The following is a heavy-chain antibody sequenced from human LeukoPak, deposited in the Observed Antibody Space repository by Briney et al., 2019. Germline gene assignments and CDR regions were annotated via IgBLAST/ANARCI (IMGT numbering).Heavy chain of an antibody. CDR3: ARKLWFGEFHFDY. V-gene: IGHV4-59*01. CDR1: GGSISSYY. J-gene: IGHJ4*02. Sequence: SETLSLTCTVSGGSISSYYWSWIRQPPGKGLEWIGYIYYSGSTNYNPSLKSRVTISVDTSKNQFSLKLSSVTAADTAVYYCARKLWFGEFHFDYWGQGTLVTVSS. CDR2: IYYSGST. D-gene: IGHD3-10*01.